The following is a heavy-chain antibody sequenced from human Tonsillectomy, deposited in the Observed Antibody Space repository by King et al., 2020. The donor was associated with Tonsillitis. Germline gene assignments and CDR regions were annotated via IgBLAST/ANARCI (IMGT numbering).Heavy chain of an antibody. D-gene: IGHD6-13*01. J-gene: IGHJ4*02. V-gene: IGHV3-23*04. CDR1: GFTFSSYA. CDR3: AKGLFFAAAGRVDY. Sequence: VQLVESGGGLVQPGGSLRLSCAASGFTFSSYAMSWVRQAPGKGLEWVSAISASGDNTYYADSVKGRFTVSRDNSKSTLSLQMNSLRAEDTAVYYCAKGLFFAAAGRVDYWGQGTLVTVSS. CDR2: ISASGDNT.